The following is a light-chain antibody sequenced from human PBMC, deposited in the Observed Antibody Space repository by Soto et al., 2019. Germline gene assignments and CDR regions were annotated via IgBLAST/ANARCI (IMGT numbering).Light chain of an antibody. Sequence: DIQMTQSPSSLSASVGDRVTITCRASXXIXXXXNXYQQKPGKAPKLLIYVASTLQSGVPSRFRGSGSGTDFTLTINSLQPEDFATYYCQQSYSTPPLTFGGGTKVEIK. V-gene: IGKV1-39*01. CDR3: QQSYSTPPLT. J-gene: IGKJ4*01. CDR1: XXIXXX. CDR2: VAS.